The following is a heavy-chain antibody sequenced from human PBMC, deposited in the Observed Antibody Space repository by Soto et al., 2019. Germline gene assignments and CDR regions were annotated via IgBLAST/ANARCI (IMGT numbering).Heavy chain of an antibody. D-gene: IGHD3-3*01. Sequence: GGSLRLSCAASGFTFSIYSMNWVRQAPGKGLEWVSYIMPGSSHIFYAESVKGRFTISRDNAKNSLYLQMDSLRAEDTAVYYCARGQYYDYWSAYDYWGQGALVTVSS. J-gene: IGHJ4*02. CDR2: IMPGSSHI. CDR1: GFTFSIYS. CDR3: ARGQYYDYWSAYDY. V-gene: IGHV3-21*05.